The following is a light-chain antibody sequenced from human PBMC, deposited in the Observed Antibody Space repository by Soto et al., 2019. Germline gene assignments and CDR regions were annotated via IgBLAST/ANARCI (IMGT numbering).Light chain of an antibody. Sequence: EIVMTQSQATLSVSPGEGATLSCRASQTIRSNLAWYQQRPGQAPRLLIYGASTRATGIPARFNGSGSGTEFTLTISSLQSEDFAVYYCQQYNNWPPMYTFGQGTKLEIK. V-gene: IGKV3-15*01. J-gene: IGKJ2*01. CDR2: GAS. CDR1: QTIRSN. CDR3: QQYNNWPPMYT.